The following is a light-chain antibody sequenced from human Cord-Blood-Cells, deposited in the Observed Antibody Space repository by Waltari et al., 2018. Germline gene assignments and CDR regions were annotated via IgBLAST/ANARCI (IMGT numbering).Light chain of an antibody. CDR3: QQYNNWPFT. CDR1: QSVSSN. CDR2: GAS. Sequence: IVITQSPATVSVSPGERATISCRASQSVSSNLAWYQQKPGQAPRLLIYGASTRATGIPARFSGSGSGTEFTLTISSLQSEDFAVYYCQQYNNWPFTFGPGTKVDIK. V-gene: IGKV3-15*01. J-gene: IGKJ3*01.